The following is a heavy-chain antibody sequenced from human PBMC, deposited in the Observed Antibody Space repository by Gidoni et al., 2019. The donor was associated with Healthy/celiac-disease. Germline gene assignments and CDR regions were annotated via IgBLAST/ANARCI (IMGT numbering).Heavy chain of an antibody. D-gene: IGHD2-2*01. Sequence: QVQLQESGPGLVKPSDTLSLTCTVSGGPISSYYWRWIRQPAGKGLEWIGRIYTSGSTNYNPSLKSRVTMSVDTSKNQFALKLSSVTAADTAVYYCARDPTKPTSVVVPAATSSNWFDPWGQGTLVTVSS. CDR2: IYTSGST. CDR3: ARDPTKPTSVVVPAATSSNWFDP. V-gene: IGHV4-4*07. CDR1: GGPISSYY. J-gene: IGHJ5*02.